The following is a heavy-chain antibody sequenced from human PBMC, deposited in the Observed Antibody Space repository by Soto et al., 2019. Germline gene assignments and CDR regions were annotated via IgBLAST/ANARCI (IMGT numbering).Heavy chain of an antibody. CDR3: ARYSSSWSDPFGY. D-gene: IGHD6-13*01. J-gene: IGHJ4*02. Sequence: SVKVSCKASGGTFSSYTISWVRQAPGQGLEWMGRIIPILGIANYAQKFQGRVTITADKSTSTAYMELSSLRSEDTAVYYCARYSSSWSDPFGYWGQGTLVTVSS. CDR1: GGTFSSYT. V-gene: IGHV1-69*02. CDR2: IIPILGIA.